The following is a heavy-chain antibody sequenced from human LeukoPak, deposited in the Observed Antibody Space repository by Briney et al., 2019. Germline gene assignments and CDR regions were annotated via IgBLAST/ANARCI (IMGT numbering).Heavy chain of an antibody. Sequence: ASVKVSCKASGYTFTSYVINWVRQAPGQGLEWMGWISSYNGNTNYAQNLQGRVTMTTDTSMSAAYMELRSLRSDDTAMYYCATGTGTTGIDYWGQGTLVTVSS. D-gene: IGHD1-1*01. CDR3: ATGTGTTGIDY. CDR1: GYTFTSYV. CDR2: ISSYNGNT. J-gene: IGHJ4*02. V-gene: IGHV1-18*01.